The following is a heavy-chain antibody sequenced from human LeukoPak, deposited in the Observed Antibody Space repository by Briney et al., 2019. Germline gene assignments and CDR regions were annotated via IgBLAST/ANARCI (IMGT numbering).Heavy chain of an antibody. Sequence: SVKVSCKASGDTFSSYVISWVRQAPGQGLEWMGGFTPFFGTANYAQKFQGRVTITADESTSTAYMELSSLRSEDTAVYYCARGGLPGIAAAFDYWGQGTLVTVSS. V-gene: IGHV1-69*13. CDR2: FTPFFGTA. J-gene: IGHJ4*02. CDR1: GDTFSSYV. CDR3: ARGGLPGIAAAFDY. D-gene: IGHD6-13*01.